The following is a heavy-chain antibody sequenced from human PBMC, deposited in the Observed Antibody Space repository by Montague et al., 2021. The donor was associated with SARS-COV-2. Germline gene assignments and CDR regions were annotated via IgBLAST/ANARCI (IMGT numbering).Heavy chain of an antibody. CDR1: GGSFSGYY. CDR2: INHSGST. D-gene: IGHD4-17*01. Sequence: SETLSLACAVYGGSFSGYYWSWIRQPPGKGLEWIGEINHSGSTNYNPSLKSRVTISVDTSKNQFSLKLSSVTAADTAVYYCARGKTVTTFYYYYGMDVWGQGTTVTVSS. CDR3: ARGKTVTTFYYYYGMDV. V-gene: IGHV4-34*01. J-gene: IGHJ6*02.